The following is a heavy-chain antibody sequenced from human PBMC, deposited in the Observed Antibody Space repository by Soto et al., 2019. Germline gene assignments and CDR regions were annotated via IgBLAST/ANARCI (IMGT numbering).Heavy chain of an antibody. CDR2: IYYSGST. V-gene: IGHV4-59*08. CDR1: GGSISSYY. J-gene: IGHJ5*02. Sequence: QVQLRESGPGLVKPSETLSLTCTVSGGSISSYYWSWIRQPPGKGLEWIGYIYYSGSTNYNPSLKSRVTISVDTSKNQFSLKLSSVTAADTAVYYCARHWQGYSYGLEPGWFYPWGQGTLVTVSS. D-gene: IGHD5-18*01. CDR3: ARHWQGYSYGLEPGWFYP.